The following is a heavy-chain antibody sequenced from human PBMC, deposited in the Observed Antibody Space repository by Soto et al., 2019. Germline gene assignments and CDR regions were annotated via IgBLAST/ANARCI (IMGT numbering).Heavy chain of an antibody. CDR3: ARGRGGSMVY. D-gene: IGHD2-15*01. CDR1: GGSFSGYY. J-gene: IGHJ4*02. Sequence: QVQLQQWGAGLLKPSETLSLTCAVYGGSFSGYYWSWIRQPPGKGLEWSGEINHSGSTNYNPSLKSRVTISVDTSKNQFSLKLSSVTAADTAVYYCARGRGGSMVYWGQGTLVTVSS. V-gene: IGHV4-34*01. CDR2: INHSGST.